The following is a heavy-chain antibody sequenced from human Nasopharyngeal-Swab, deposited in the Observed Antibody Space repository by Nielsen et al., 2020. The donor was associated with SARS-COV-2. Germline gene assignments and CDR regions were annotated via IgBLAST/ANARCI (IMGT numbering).Heavy chain of an antibody. Sequence: SETLSLPCTVSGGSVRDYYWRWTRQPPGRGLEWLGYISYSGNTNYNPSLKSPVTISLDTSKNQCSLRLSSVTAADTATYYCASLPYCSSDTCFPIDLWGQGTLVTVSS. CDR2: ISYSGNT. V-gene: IGHV4-59*08. D-gene: IGHD2-2*01. CDR1: GGSVRDYY. J-gene: IGHJ5*02. CDR3: ASLPYCSSDTCFPIDL.